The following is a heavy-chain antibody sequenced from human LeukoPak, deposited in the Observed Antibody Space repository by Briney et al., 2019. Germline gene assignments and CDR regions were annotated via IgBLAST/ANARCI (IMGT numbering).Heavy chain of an antibody. CDR2: ISSSGSTI. CDR1: GFTFSSYE. CDR3: AREVGDNWKGGFDY. Sequence: GGSLRLSCAASGFTFSSYEMNWVRQAPGKGLEWVSYISSSGSTIYYADSVKGRFTISRDNAKNSLYLQMNSLRAEDTAVYYCAREVGDNWKGGFDYWGQGTLVTVSS. V-gene: IGHV3-48*03. J-gene: IGHJ4*02. D-gene: IGHD1-1*01.